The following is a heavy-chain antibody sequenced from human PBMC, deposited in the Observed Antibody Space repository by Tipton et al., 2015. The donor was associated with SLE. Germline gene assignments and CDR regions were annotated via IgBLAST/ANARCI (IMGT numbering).Heavy chain of an antibody. J-gene: IGHJ4*02. CDR1: GFTFSSYA. Sequence: QVQLVQSGGGVVQPGRSLRLSCAASGFTFSSYAMHWVRQAPGKGLEWVAVISYDGSDKYYADSVKGRFTISRDNSKNTLYLQMNSLRAEDTAVYYCARDLIVGVVPAGAFDYWGQGTLVTVSS. CDR2: ISYDGSDK. V-gene: IGHV3-30-3*01. CDR3: ARDLIVGVVPAGAFDY. D-gene: IGHD2-2*01.